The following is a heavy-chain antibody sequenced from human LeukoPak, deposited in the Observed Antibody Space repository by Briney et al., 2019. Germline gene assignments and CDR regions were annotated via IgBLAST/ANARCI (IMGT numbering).Heavy chain of an antibody. D-gene: IGHD3-10*01. V-gene: IGHV3-30*02. CDR2: IRYDGSNK. CDR1: GFISSSYG. Sequence: PGGSLRLSCAASGFISSSYGMHWVRQAPGKGLEWVAFIRYDGSNKYYADSVRGRFIISRDNSKNTLYLQMSSLRAEDTAVYYCAKSRISMVRGAEGRFDYWGQGTLVTVSS. CDR3: AKSRISMVRGAEGRFDY. J-gene: IGHJ4*02.